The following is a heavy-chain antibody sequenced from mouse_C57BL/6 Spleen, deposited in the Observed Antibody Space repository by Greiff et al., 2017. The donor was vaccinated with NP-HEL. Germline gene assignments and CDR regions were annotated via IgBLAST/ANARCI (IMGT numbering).Heavy chain of an antibody. CDR3: VRDGSSHWYFDV. V-gene: IGHV10-1*01. CDR1: GFSFNTYA. J-gene: IGHJ1*03. Sequence: EVQGVESGGGLVQPKGSLKLSCAASGFSFNTYAMNWVRQAPGKGLEWVARIRSKSNNYATYYADSVKDRFTISRDDSESMLYLQMNNLKTEDTAMYYCVRDGSSHWYFDVWGTGTTVTVSS. D-gene: IGHD1-1*01. CDR2: IRSKSNNYAT.